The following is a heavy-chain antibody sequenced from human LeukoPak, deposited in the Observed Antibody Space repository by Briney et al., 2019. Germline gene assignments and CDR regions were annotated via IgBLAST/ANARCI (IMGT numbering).Heavy chain of an antibody. CDR3: TDTLAG. D-gene: IGHD5-18*01. CDR1: GFSVGTNY. J-gene: IGHJ4*02. CDR2: IYSDGST. V-gene: IGHV3-53*05. Sequence: GGSLRLSCAASGFSVGTNYVTWVRQPPGKGLEWVSVIYSDGSTYYADPVKGRFTISRDNSKNTLYLQMSSLRPEDTAVYYCTDTLAGWGQGTLVTVAS.